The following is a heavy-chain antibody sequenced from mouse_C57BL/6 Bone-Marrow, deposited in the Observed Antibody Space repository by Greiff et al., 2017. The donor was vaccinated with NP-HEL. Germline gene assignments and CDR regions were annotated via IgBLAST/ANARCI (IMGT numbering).Heavy chain of an antibody. V-gene: IGHV1-69*01. D-gene: IGHD3-2*02. CDR1: GYTFTSYW. Sequence: QVQLQQSGAELVLPGASVKLSCKASGYTFTSYWMHWVKQRPGQGLEWIGEIDTSDSYYNYNQKFKGKSKLTVDNSSSTAYMQLSSLTSDDSAVYYVARDWDSSGYVFAYWGQGTLVTVSA. CDR2: IDTSDSYY. CDR3: ARDWDSSGYVFAY. J-gene: IGHJ3*01.